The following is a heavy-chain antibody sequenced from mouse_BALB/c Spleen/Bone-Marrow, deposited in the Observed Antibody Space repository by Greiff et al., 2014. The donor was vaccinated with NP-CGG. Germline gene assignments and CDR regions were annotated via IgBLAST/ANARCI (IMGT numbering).Heavy chain of an antibody. CDR2: ISSGSRTI. Sequence: VQLKESGGGLVQPGGPRKLSCAASGFTFSSFGMHWVRQAPEKGLEWVAYISSGSRTIYYADTVKGRFTISRDNPKNTLFLQMTSLRSEDTAMYYCARNYDFWFGYWGQGTLVTVSA. J-gene: IGHJ3*01. CDR1: GFTFSSFG. V-gene: IGHV5-17*02. D-gene: IGHD2-4*01. CDR3: ARNYDFWFGY.